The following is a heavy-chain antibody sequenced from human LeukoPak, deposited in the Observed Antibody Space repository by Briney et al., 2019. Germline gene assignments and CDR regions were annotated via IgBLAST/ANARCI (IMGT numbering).Heavy chain of an antibody. CDR1: GGSISSSSYY. J-gene: IGHJ4*02. D-gene: IGHD5-12*01. CDR2: IYYSGDT. Sequence: PSETLSLTCTVSGGSISSSSYYWGWIRQPPGKGLEWLGSIYYSGDTYNNPPLKSRVTISVDTAKSQFSLRLISMTAADTAVYYCARDVAGNTFDYWGQGTLVTVSS. V-gene: IGHV4-39*07. CDR3: ARDVAGNTFDY.